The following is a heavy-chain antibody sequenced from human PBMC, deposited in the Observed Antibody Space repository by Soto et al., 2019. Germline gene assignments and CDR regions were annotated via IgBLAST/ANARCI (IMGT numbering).Heavy chain of an antibody. CDR3: VRDXSVNYYDRSGYIYYFDS. V-gene: IGHV1-46*01. CDR2: IIPSSGSA. D-gene: IGHD3-22*01. J-gene: IGHJ4*02. Sequence: GASVKVSCKASGYTFTRYNVHWVRQAPGQGLEWMGIIIPSSGSASYAQKFQGRITMTRDTSTSTVNMELSSLTSEDTAVYYCVRDXSVNYYDRSGYIYYFDSWGQGTLVTVSS. CDR1: GYTFTRYN.